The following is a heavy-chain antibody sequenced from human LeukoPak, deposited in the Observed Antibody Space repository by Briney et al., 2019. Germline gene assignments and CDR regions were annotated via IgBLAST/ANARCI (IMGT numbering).Heavy chain of an antibody. CDR1: GYTFTSYG. Sequence: GASVKVSCKASGYTFTSYGISWVRQAPGQGLEWMGWISADNGNTEYSQKFQGRVSMTTDTSTYTAYMHLRSLRSEDTAVYYCAMYYYGSGDDNAFDIWGQGTMVTVSS. V-gene: IGHV1-18*01. CDR2: ISADNGNT. CDR3: AMYYYGSGDDNAFDI. D-gene: IGHD3-10*01. J-gene: IGHJ3*02.